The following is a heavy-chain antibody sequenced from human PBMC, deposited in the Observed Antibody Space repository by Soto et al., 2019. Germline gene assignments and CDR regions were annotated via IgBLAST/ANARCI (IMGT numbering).Heavy chain of an antibody. V-gene: IGHV3-21*01. CDR1: GFTFSSYS. D-gene: IGHD3-10*01. CDR2: ISSSSSYI. J-gene: IGHJ3*02. Sequence: GGSLRLSCAASGFTFSSYSMNWVRQAPGKGLEWVSSISSSSSYIYYADSVKGRFTISRDNAKNSLYLQMNSLRAEDTAVYYCARDITPVDAFDIWGQGTMVTVPS. CDR3: ARDITPVDAFDI.